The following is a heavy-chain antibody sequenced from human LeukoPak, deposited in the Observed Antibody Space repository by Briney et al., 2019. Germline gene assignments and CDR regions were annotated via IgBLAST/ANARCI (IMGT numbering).Heavy chain of an antibody. CDR2: INQDGSQK. J-gene: IGHJ4*02. V-gene: IGHV3-7*03. CDR3: AKEFDY. Sequence: PGGSLRLSCAGSGFTFSSHWIGWVRQAPGKGLEWVAHINQDGSQKYYVDSVEGRFAISRDNAKNSLYLQMNSLRAEDTAVYYCAKEFDYWGQGTLVTVSS. CDR1: GFTFSSHW.